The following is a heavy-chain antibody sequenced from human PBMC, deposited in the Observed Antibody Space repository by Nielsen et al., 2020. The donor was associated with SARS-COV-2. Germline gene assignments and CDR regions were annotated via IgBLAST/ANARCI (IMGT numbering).Heavy chain of an antibody. CDR2: ISWNSGSI. D-gene: IGHD5-24*01. J-gene: IGHJ4*02. CDR3: AKDWWDGYNQKYFDY. Sequence: SLKISCAASGFTFDDYAMHWVRQAPGKGLEWDSGISWNSGSIGYADSVKGRFTISRDNAKNSLYLQMNSLRAEDTALYYCAKDWWDGYNQKYFDYWGQGTLVTVSS. CDR1: GFTFDDYA. V-gene: IGHV3-9*01.